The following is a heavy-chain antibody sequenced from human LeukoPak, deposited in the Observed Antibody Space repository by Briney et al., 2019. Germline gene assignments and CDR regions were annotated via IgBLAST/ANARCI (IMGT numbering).Heavy chain of an antibody. CDR2: IDPSDSYT. D-gene: IGHD6-6*01. V-gene: IGHV5-10-1*01. CDR1: GYSFTSYW. J-gene: IGHJ5*02. CDR3: ARRVSSSGWFDP. Sequence: GESLKISCKGSGYSFTSYWISWVRQMPGKGLEWMGRIDPSDSYTNYSPSFQGHVTISADKSISAAYLQWSSLKASDTAMYYCARRVSSSGWFDPWGQGTLVTVSS.